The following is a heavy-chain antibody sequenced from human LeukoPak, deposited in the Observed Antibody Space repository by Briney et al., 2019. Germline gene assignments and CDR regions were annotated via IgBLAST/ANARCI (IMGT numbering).Heavy chain of an antibody. V-gene: IGHV3-23*01. J-gene: IGHJ5*02. CDR1: GFTFSNYA. D-gene: IGHD2-21*01. Sequence: AGGSLRLSCAASGFTFSNYAMNCVRQARGEGVECVSAFMGRGGSTYYAHSVKGRFTMSRDNHNSTVYLKMNCLRAEDTAVYFCAKAMSRRAYTPGAHHWGQGTLVTVAS. CDR3: AKAMSRRAYTPGAHH. CDR2: FMGRGGST.